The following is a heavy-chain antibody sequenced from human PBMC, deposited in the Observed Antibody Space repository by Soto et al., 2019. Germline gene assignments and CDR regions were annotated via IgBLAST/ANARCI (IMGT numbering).Heavy chain of an antibody. D-gene: IGHD4-17*01. CDR1: GFTFSMFS. CDR2: ISSNGDST. CDR3: VHPRSTVQIPPT. Sequence: LRLSCSASGFTFSMFSMHWVRQAPGKGLEYVSGISSNGDSTYYADSVKGRFTISRDNSKNTLYLQMSSLRAVDTAVYYCVHPRSTVQIPPTWGQGTLVTVS. J-gene: IGHJ5*02. V-gene: IGHV3-64D*06.